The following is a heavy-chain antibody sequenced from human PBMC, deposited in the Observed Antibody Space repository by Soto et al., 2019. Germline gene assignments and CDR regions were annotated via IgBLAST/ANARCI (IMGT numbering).Heavy chain of an antibody. Sequence: SETLSLTCTVSGGSISSYYWSWIRQPPGKGLEWIGYIYYSGSTNYNPSLKSRVTISVDTSKNQFSLKLSSVTAADTAVYYCASHSSRGWFDPWGQGTLVTVSS. J-gene: IGHJ5*02. CDR2: IYYSGST. V-gene: IGHV4-59*01. CDR3: ASHSSRGWFDP. CDR1: GGSISSYY. D-gene: IGHD6-13*01.